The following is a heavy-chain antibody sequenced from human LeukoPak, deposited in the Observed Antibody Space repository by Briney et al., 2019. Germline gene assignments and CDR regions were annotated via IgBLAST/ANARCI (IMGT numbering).Heavy chain of an antibody. V-gene: IGHV4-59*12. CDR2: IYYSGST. J-gene: IGHJ4*02. CDR3: ARGHSGSYLDPFDY. D-gene: IGHD1-26*01. Sequence: PSETLSLTCTVSGGSISSYYWSWIRQPPGKGLEWIGYIYYSGSTNYNPSLKSRVTMSVDTSKNQFSLKLSSVTAADTAVYYCARGHSGSYLDPFDYWGQGTLVTVSS. CDR1: GGSISSYY.